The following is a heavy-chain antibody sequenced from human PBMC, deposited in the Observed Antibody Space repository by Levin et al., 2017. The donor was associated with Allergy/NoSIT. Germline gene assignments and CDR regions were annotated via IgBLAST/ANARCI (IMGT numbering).Heavy chain of an antibody. CDR2: LYSGGSA. J-gene: IGHJ6*03. CDR1: GFTVTSNY. D-gene: IGHD5-12*01. V-gene: IGHV3-66*02. Sequence: GESLKISCAASGFTVTSNYMSWVRQTPEKGLEWVSILYSGGSAYYADSVKGRFTISRDNSKNTLSLQMNSLRSEDTAVYYCTRVIVVATIADYMDIWGRGTTVTVSS. CDR3: TRVIVVATIADYMDI.